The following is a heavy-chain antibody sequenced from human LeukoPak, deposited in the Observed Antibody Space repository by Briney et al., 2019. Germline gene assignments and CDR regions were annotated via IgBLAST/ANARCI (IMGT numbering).Heavy chain of an antibody. CDR3: GRSREGLYSGSSLDY. D-gene: IGHD1-26*01. Sequence: VASVKVSCKTSGYTFTNYDINWVRQATGQGLEWMGWISGYNGNTNYAQKLQGRITMTTDTSTRTAYMELRSLKSDDTAVYYCGRSREGLYSGSSLDYWGQGTLVIVSS. CDR2: ISGYNGNT. J-gene: IGHJ4*02. V-gene: IGHV1-18*01. CDR1: GYTFTNYD.